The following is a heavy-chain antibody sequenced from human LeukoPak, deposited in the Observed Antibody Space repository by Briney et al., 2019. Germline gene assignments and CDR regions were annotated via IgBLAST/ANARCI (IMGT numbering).Heavy chain of an antibody. CDR2: IYYSGST. CDR1: GGSISSSSYY. D-gene: IGHD5-12*01. Sequence: TSETLSLTCTVSGGSISSSSYYWGWIRQPPGKGLEWIGSIYYSGSTYYNPSLKSRVTISVDTSKNQFSLKLSSVTAADTAVYYCARHPAKRGLRPTYYSDYWGQGTLVTVSS. J-gene: IGHJ4*02. V-gene: IGHV4-39*01. CDR3: ARHPAKRGLRPTYYSDY.